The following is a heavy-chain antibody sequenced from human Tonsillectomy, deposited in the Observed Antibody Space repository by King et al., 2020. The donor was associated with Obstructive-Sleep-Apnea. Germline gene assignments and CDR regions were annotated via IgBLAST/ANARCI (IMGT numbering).Heavy chain of an antibody. CDR2: ISYDGSNK. CDR3: ARGRGSWSFDY. D-gene: IGHD6-13*01. V-gene: IGHV3-30-3*01. Sequence: QLVQSGGGVVQPGRSLRLSCAASGFTFSSYPMHWVRQAPGKGLEWGAIISYDGSNKYYADSVKGRFTISRDNSKNTLNLQMNDLRAEDTAVYYCARGRGSWSFDYWGQGTLVTVSS. J-gene: IGHJ4*02. CDR1: GFTFSSYP.